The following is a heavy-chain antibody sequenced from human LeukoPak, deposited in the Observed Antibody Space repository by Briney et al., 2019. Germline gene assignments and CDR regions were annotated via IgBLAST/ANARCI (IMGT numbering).Heavy chain of an antibody. Sequence: AVKVSCKASGGTFSSYAISWVRQAPGQGLEWMGGIIPIFGTANYAQKFQGRVTITTDESTSTAYMELSSLRSEDTAVYYCASPYYYDSSGYKDWGQGTLVTVSS. J-gene: IGHJ4*02. CDR3: ASPYYYDSSGYKD. CDR1: GGTFSSYA. D-gene: IGHD3-22*01. V-gene: IGHV1-69*05. CDR2: IIPIFGTA.